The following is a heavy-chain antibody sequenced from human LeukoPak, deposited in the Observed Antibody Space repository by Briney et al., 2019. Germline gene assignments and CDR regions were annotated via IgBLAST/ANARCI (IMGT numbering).Heavy chain of an antibody. CDR3: AKAPNYDFWSGHTADY. D-gene: IGHD3-3*01. Sequence: PGGSLRLSCAASGFTFSSYAMSWVRQAPGKGLEWVSAISGSGGSTYYADSVKGRFTISRDNSKNTLYLQMNSLRAEDTAVYYCAKAPNYDFWSGHTADYWGQGTLVTVSS. V-gene: IGHV3-23*01. J-gene: IGHJ4*02. CDR2: ISGSGGST. CDR1: GFTFSSYA.